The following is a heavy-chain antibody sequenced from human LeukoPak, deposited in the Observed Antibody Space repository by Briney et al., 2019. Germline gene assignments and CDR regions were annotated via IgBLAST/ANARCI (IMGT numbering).Heavy chain of an antibody. CDR2: IYYSGST. J-gene: IGHJ4*02. V-gene: IGHV4-59*01. CDR3: AREGPGLAVAGTVFFDY. Sequence: SETLSLTCTVSGGSISSYYWSWIRQPPGKGLEWIGYIYYSGSTNYNPSLKSRVTLSVDTSKNQFSLNLSSVTAADTAVYYWAREGPGLAVAGTVFFDYWGQGTLVTVSS. CDR1: GGSISSYY. D-gene: IGHD6-19*01.